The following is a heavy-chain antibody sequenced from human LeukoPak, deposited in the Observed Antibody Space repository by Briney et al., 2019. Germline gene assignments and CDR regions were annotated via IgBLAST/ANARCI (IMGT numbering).Heavy chain of an antibody. Sequence: GGSLRLSCAASGFTFSSYWMHWVRQAPGKGLVWVSRINSDGSSTSYADSVKGRFTISRDNVKNTLYPQMNSLRAEDTAVYYCASQQWLVSTFDIWGQGTMVTVSS. CDR2: INSDGSST. CDR1: GFTFSSYW. D-gene: IGHD6-19*01. J-gene: IGHJ3*02. CDR3: ASQQWLVSTFDI. V-gene: IGHV3-74*01.